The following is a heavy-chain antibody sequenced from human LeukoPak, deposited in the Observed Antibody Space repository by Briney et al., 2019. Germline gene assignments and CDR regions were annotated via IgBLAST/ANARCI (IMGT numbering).Heavy chain of an antibody. J-gene: IGHJ4*02. Sequence: GGSLRLSCAASGFTVSSNYMSWVRQAPGKGLEWVSVIYSGGSTYYADSVKGRFTISRGNSKNTLYLQMNSLRAEDTAVYYCAKVIPGYYDSSGYYYDYWGQGTLVTVSS. CDR2: IYSGGST. D-gene: IGHD3-22*01. V-gene: IGHV3-53*01. CDR3: AKVIPGYYDSSGYYYDY. CDR1: GFTVSSNY.